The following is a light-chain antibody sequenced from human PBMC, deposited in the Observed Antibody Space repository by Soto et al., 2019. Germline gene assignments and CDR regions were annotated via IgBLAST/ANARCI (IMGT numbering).Light chain of an antibody. J-gene: IGLJ1*01. CDR2: EVF. CDR1: SNDIGAYNY. CDR3: SSYAGRETGV. V-gene: IGLV2-8*01. Sequence: QSALTQPPSASGSPGQSVTVSCTGTSNDIGAYNYVSWYQQHPGKAPKLLIYEVFRRPSGVPDRFSGSRSGNTASLTVSGLQPEDEADYYCSSYAGRETGVFGPGTKVTVL.